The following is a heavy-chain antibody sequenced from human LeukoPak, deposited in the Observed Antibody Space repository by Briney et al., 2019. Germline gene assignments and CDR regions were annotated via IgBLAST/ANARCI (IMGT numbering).Heavy chain of an antibody. J-gene: IGHJ4*02. CDR1: GGSPSSGSYG. D-gene: IGHD1-26*01. CDR3: ARDREVGATGYYFDY. V-gene: IGHV4-61*02. CDR2: IYTSGTT. Sequence: PSQTLSLTCTVSGGSPSSGSYGWGWLRQPAGKGLEWIGRIYTSGTTTYNSSLKSRVTISLDTSKNHFSLRLSSVTAADTAVYYCARDREVGATGYYFDYWGQGTLVTVSS.